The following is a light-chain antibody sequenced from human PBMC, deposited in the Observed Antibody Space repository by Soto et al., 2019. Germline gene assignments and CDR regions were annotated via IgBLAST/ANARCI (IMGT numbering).Light chain of an antibody. Sequence: EIVLTQSPATLSLSPGERATLSCRASQSVTNYLAWYQQNPGQAPRLLIYDASNRATGIPARFSGSGSGTEFTLTISSLEHQDFAVYYCQQRSNWPSGTFGQGTKVEIK. J-gene: IGKJ1*01. CDR1: QSVTNY. V-gene: IGKV3-11*01. CDR2: DAS. CDR3: QQRSNWPSGT.